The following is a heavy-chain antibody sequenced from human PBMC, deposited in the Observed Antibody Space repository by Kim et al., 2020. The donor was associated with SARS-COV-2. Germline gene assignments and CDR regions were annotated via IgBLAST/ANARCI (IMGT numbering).Heavy chain of an antibody. CDR1: GFTFSSYA. CDR2: ISRNSRST. J-gene: IGHJ4*02. Sequence: GGSLRLSCAASGFTFSSYAMTWVRQAPGKGLEWVSTISRNSRSTYHADSVKGRFTISRDNSKNTLYLQMNSLRAEDAAIYYCARDGPTFYEARYYDFWYGPWYFDYWGQGTLAT. D-gene: IGHD3-3*01. CDR3: ARDGPTFYEARYYDFWYGPWYFDY. V-gene: IGHV3-23*01.